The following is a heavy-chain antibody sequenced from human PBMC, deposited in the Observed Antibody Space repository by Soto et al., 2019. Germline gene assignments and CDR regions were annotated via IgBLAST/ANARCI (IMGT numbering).Heavy chain of an antibody. CDR2: IYWDDDK. V-gene: IGHV2-5*02. J-gene: IGHJ5*02. CDR1: GFSLSTSGMG. D-gene: IGHD2-15*01. CDR3: AHRRAYCTGGSCYSIWFDP. Sequence: QITLKESGPTLVKPTQTLTLTCTFSGFSLSTSGMGVGWIRQPPGKALEWLALIYWDDDKRYSPSLKSRLTITKDTXXNXVAXTMSNMDPVDTATYYCAHRRAYCTGGSCYSIWFDPWGQGTLVTVSS.